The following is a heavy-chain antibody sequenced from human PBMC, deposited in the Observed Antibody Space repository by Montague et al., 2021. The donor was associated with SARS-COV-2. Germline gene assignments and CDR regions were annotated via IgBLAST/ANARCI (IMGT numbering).Heavy chain of an antibody. CDR3: ARHALNEYSSAWAFGFDY. V-gene: IGHV4-61*05. CDR1: GGSISSRSYY. D-gene: IGHD6-6*01. J-gene: IGHJ4*02. CDR2: IYYSGST. Sequence: SETLSLTCTVSGGSISSRSYYWGWIRQSPGMGLEWIGYIYYSGSTNYNPSLKSRVTISVDTSKNQLSLKLSSVTAADTAVYYCARHALNEYSSAWAFGFDYWGQGTLVTVSS.